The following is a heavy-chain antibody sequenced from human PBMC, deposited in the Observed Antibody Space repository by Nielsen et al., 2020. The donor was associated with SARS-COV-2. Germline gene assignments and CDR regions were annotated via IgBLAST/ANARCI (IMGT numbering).Heavy chain of an antibody. CDR3: AKDHDYSNHYYYYGMDV. CDR1: GFTFDDYA. J-gene: IGHJ6*02. CDR2: ISWNSGSI. V-gene: IGHV3-9*01. Sequence: SLKISCAASGFTFDDYAMHWVRQAPGKGLEWVSGISWNSGSIGYADSVKGRFTISRDNSKNTLYLQMNSLRAEDTAVYYCAKDHDYSNHYYYYGMDVWGQGTTVTVSS. D-gene: IGHD4-11*01.